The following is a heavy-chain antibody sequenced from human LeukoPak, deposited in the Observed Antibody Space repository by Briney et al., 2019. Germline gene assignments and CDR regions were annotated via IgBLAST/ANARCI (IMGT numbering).Heavy chain of an antibody. J-gene: IGHJ4*02. CDR1: GFTFSSYS. Sequence: PGGSLRLSCAASGFTFSSYSMKWVRQAPGKGLEWVSSISSSSSYIYYADSVKGRFTISRDNSKNTLYLQMNSLRAEDTAVYYCAKGFRNGYFDYWGQGTLVTVSS. V-gene: IGHV3-21*01. CDR3: AKGFRNGYFDY. D-gene: IGHD1-14*01. CDR2: ISSSSSYI.